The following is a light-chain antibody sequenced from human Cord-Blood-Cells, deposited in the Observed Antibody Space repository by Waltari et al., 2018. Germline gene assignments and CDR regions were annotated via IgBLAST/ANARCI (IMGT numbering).Light chain of an antibody. CDR3: QQSYSTPIT. CDR2: AAS. V-gene: IGKV1-39*01. Sequence: DIQMTQYQSSLSAAVGDRVTITCRASQSISSYLNWYQQKPGKAAKLLIYAASSLQSGVPSRFSGSGSGTDFTLTISSLQPEDFATYYCQQSYSTPITFGQGTRLEIK. J-gene: IGKJ5*01. CDR1: QSISSY.